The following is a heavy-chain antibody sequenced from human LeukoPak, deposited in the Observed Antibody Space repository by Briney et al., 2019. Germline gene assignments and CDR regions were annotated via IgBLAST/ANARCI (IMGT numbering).Heavy chain of an antibody. V-gene: IGHV4-30-4*01. D-gene: IGHD4-17*01. CDR3: ARDTRYGDYEPPI. J-gene: IGHJ3*02. Sequence: SETLSLTCTVSGGSISSGDYYWSWIRQPPGKGLEWIGYIYYSGSTYYNPSLKSRVTISVDTSKNQFSLKLSSVTAADTAVYYCARDTRYGDYEPPIWGQGTMVTVSS. CDR2: IYYSGST. CDR1: GGSISSGDYY.